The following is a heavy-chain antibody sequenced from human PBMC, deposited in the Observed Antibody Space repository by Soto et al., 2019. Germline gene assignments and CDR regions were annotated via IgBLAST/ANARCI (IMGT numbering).Heavy chain of an antibody. CDR1: GFTFTSSA. CDR2: IVVGSGNT. J-gene: IGHJ6*02. CDR3: AADVYYDFWSAGMDV. D-gene: IGHD3-3*01. Sequence: GASVKVSCKASGFTFTSSAVQWVRQARGQRLEWIGWIVVGSGNTNYAQKFQERVTITRDMSTSTAYMELSSLRSEDTAVYYCAADVYYDFWSAGMDVWGQGTTVTVSS. V-gene: IGHV1-58*01.